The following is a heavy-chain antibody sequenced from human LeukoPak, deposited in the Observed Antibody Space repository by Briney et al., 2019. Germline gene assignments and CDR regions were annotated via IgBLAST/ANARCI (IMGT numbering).Heavy chain of an antibody. CDR3: AKDTYSSGWRSPSDY. CDR1: GFTFSSCG. V-gene: IGHV3-30*18. Sequence: GVPLRLSCAASGFTFSSCGMHWVPQAPGKGVVCVAVISYDGSNKYYADSVKGRFTISRDNSKNTLYLQMNSLRAEDTAVYYCAKDTYSSGWRSPSDYWGQGTLVTVSS. CDR2: ISYDGSNK. J-gene: IGHJ4*02. D-gene: IGHD6-19*01.